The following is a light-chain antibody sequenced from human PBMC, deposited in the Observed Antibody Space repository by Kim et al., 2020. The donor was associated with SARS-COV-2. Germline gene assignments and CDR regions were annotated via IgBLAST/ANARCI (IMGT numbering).Light chain of an antibody. J-gene: IGKJ4*01. Sequence: AYVGDRVTITCRASQSINTYLNWYQQKPGKAPKLLIYAASSLQSRVPSRFSGSGSVTDFTLTSSSLQPEDFATYYCQQSYSSPLTFGGGTKVDIK. CDR1: QSINTY. V-gene: IGKV1-39*01. CDR2: AAS. CDR3: QQSYSSPLT.